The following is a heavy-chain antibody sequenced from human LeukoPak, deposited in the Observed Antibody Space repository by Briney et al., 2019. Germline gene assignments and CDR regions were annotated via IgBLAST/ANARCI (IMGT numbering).Heavy chain of an antibody. CDR1: GFTFSSYS. Sequence: GGSLRLSCAASGFTFSSYSMNRVRQAPGKGLEWVSYISSSSSTIYYADSVKGRFTISRDNAKNSLYLQMNSLRAEDTAVYYCARELPRGYYGMDVWGQGTTVTVSS. V-gene: IGHV3-48*01. D-gene: IGHD3-10*01. CDR3: ARELPRGYYGMDV. CDR2: ISSSSSTI. J-gene: IGHJ6*02.